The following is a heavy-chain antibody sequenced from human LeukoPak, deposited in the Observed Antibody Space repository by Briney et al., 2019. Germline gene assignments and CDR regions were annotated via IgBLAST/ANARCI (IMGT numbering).Heavy chain of an antibody. V-gene: IGHV3-9*01. D-gene: IGHD6-25*01. CDR3: AKDISHSSGEFDY. J-gene: IGHJ4*02. Sequence: GGSLRLSCAASGFTFSSYAMHWVRQAPGKGLEWVSGISWNSGSIGYADSVKGRFTISRDNAKNSLYLQMNSLRAEDTALYYCAKDISHSSGEFDYWGQGTLVTASS. CDR1: GFTFSSYA. CDR2: ISWNSGSI.